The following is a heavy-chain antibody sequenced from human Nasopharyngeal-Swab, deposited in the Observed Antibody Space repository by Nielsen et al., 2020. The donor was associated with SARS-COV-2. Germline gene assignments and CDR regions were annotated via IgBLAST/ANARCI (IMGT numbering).Heavy chain of an antibody. Sequence: ASVKVSCKASGYTFTSYGISWVRQAPGQGLEWMGWISAYNGNTNYAQKLQGRVTMTTDTSTSTAYMELRSLRSEDTAVYYCARDLCSGGSCRPFDPWGQGTLVTVSS. V-gene: IGHV1-18*04. J-gene: IGHJ5*02. CDR2: ISAYNGNT. CDR3: ARDLCSGGSCRPFDP. D-gene: IGHD2-15*01. CDR1: GYTFTSYG.